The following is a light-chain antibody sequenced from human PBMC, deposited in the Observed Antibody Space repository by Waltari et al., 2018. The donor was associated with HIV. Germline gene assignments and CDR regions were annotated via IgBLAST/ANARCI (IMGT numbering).Light chain of an antibody. CDR2: ANT. CDR1: SSNIGSGYG. J-gene: IGLJ3*02. CDR3: QSYDSSLSGWV. V-gene: IGLV1-40*01. Sequence: QSVLTQPPSVSGAPGQRVSISCSGGSSNIGSGYGVHWYQQFPGRAPKVLIYANTNRPSGVPDRFSGSKSGYSASLVITGLQAEDDADFYCQSYDSSLSGWVFGGGTKLTVL.